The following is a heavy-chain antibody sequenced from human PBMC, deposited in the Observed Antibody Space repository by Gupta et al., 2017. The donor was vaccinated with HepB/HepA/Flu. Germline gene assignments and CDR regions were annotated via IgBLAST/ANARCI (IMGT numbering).Heavy chain of an antibody. V-gene: IGHV3-74*01. J-gene: IGHJ4*02. D-gene: IGHD3-3*01. CDR3: ARGRNPYNSWNNYPEGFDF. Sequence: EVQLVESGGGLVQPGGSLRLSCVASGFTFSSYWMHWVRQAPGKGLVWVSHINTDGSSITYADSVKGRFSTSRDNAKNTLYLQMSSLRAEDTAVYYCARGRNPYNSWNNYPEGFDFWGQGILVTVSS. CDR2: INTDGSSI. CDR1: GFTFSSYW.